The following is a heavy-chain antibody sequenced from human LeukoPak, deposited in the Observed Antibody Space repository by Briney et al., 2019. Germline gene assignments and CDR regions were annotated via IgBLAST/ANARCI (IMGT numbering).Heavy chain of an antibody. CDR3: ARDKVIASAGTPNWFDP. V-gene: IGHV1-18*01. CDR2: ISAYNGNT. J-gene: IGHJ5*02. Sequence: GASVKVSCKASGYTFTSYGISWVRQAPGQGLEWMGWISAYNGNTNYAQKLQGRVTMTTDTSTSTAYMELRSLRSDDTAVYYCARDKVIASAGTPNWFDPWGQGTLVIVSS. CDR1: GYTFTSYG. D-gene: IGHD6-13*01.